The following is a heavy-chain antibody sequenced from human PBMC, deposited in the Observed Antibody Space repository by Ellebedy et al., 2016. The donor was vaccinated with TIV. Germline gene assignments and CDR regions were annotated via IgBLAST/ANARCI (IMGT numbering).Heavy chain of an antibody. J-gene: IGHJ4*02. V-gene: IGHV4-31*03. CDR3: AGLSKDHGDWGQIDY. D-gene: IGHD2-21*02. Sequence: MPSETLSLTCTVSGGSMSGGGYYWSWIRHLPGKGLEWIGYIYYNGITHHNPSLKSRTAISVDTSKKQFSLKLSSVTAADTAVYYCAGLSKDHGDWGQIDYWGQGTLVTVSS. CDR1: GGSMSGGGYY. CDR2: IYYNGIT.